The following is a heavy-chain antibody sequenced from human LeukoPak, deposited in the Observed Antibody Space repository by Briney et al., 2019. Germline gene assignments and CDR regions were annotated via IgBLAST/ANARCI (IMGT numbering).Heavy chain of an antibody. CDR2: IRNKDNSYTT. Sequence: GGSLRLSCAASGFTFSDHYMDWVRQAPGKGLEWVGRIRNKDNSYTTEYAASVKGRFTISRDDSKNLLYLQMNSLETEDTAAYYCARSSSSWYPLFDYWGQGTLVTVSS. CDR3: ARSSSSWYPLFDY. V-gene: IGHV3-72*01. J-gene: IGHJ4*02. CDR1: GFTFSDHY. D-gene: IGHD6-13*01.